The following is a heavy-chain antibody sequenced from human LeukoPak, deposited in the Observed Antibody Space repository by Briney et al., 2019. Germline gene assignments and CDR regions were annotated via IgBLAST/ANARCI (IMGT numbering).Heavy chain of an antibody. D-gene: IGHD6-13*01. CDR2: IYYSGSA. J-gene: IGHJ4*02. Sequence: SETLSLTCTVSGGSISSYYWSWIRQPPGKGLEWIGYIYYSGSANYHPSLKSRVTISVDTSKNRFSLRLSSVTAADTAVYYCARVTGYMVEDYFDYWGQGTLVTVSS. CDR1: GGSISSYY. CDR3: ARVTGYMVEDYFDY. V-gene: IGHV4-59*01.